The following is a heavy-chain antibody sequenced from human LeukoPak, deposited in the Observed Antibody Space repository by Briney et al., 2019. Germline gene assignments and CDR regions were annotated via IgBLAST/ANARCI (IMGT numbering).Heavy chain of an antibody. CDR1: GVSIRSYY. D-gene: IGHD3-22*01. CDR2: IYYSGSA. J-gene: IGHJ4*02. CDR3: ARRDSSGTRYFDS. Sequence: SETLSLTCTISGVSIRSYYWGWIRQPPGKGLEWIGYIYYSGSAYYGPSLKSRVTISADTSKNQFSLKLSSVTAADTALYYCARRDSSGTRYFDSWGQGTLVTVSS. V-gene: IGHV4-59*08.